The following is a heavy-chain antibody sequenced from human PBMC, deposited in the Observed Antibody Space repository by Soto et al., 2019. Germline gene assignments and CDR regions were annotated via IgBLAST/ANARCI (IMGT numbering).Heavy chain of an antibody. V-gene: IGHV3-21*01. D-gene: IGHD1-26*01. J-gene: IGHJ4*02. CDR3: ARDRGYSGSYNSFDY. CDR2: ISSSSSYI. Sequence: PEGSLRLSCAASGFTFSSYSMNWVRQAPGKGLEWVSSISSSSSYIYYADSVKGRFTISRDNAKNSLYLQMNSLRAEDTAVYYCARDRGYSGSYNSFDYWGQGTLVTVSS. CDR1: GFTFSSYS.